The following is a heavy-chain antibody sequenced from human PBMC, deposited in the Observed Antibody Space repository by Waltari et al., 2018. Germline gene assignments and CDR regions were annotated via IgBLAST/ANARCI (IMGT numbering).Heavy chain of an antibody. CDR2: IYYSGGT. J-gene: IGHJ3*02. D-gene: IGHD2-2*01. CDR1: GGSISSHY. V-gene: IGHV4-59*11. Sequence: QVQLQESGPGLVKPSETLSLTCTVSGGSISSHYWSWIRQPPGKGLEWSGYIYYSGGTNYNPSLKSRVTISVDTSKNQFSLKLSSVTAADTAVYYCAREGQPLPHGGAFDIWGQGTMVTVSS. CDR3: AREGQPLPHGGAFDI.